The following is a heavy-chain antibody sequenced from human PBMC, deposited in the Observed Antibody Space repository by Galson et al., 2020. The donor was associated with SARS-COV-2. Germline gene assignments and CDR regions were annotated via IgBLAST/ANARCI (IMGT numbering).Heavy chain of an antibody. J-gene: IGHJ4*02. D-gene: IGHD3-3*01. CDR1: GFTFSSYS. V-gene: IGHV3-21*01. CDR3: SRVRPTKLGGVIIDDGPIDY. Sequence: GESLKISCAASGFTFSSYSMNWVRQAPGKGLEWVSSISSSSSYIYYADSVKGRFTISRDNAKNSLYLQMNSLRAEDTAVYYCSRVRPTKLGGVIIDDGPIDYWGQGTLGTVSS. CDR2: ISSSSSYI.